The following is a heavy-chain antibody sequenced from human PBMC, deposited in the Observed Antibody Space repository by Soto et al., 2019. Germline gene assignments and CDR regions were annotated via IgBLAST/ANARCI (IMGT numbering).Heavy chain of an antibody. CDR2: IIPIVSTA. CDR1: GGTFSSYA. Sequence: QVQLVQSGAEGKKPGSSLKASCKASGGTFSSYAISWVRQAPGQGLEWMGGIIPIVSTANYAQKFQGRVTITADESTSTAYMEMSSLRKEDTAVYYCARDRYIYDYRVFNYWGHGTLETFS. D-gene: IGHD5-18*01. CDR3: ARDRYIYDYRVFNY. J-gene: IGHJ4*01. V-gene: IGHV1-69*01.